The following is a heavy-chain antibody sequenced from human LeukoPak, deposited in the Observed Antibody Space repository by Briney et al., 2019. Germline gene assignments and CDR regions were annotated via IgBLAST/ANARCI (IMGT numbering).Heavy chain of an antibody. CDR3: ARDPHNWNDNGHCDY. CDR2: ISAYNGNT. Sequence: ASVKVSCKASGYTFTSYGISWVRQAPGQGLEWMGWISAYNGNTNYAQKLQGRVTMTTDTSTSTAYMELRSLRSDDTAVYYCARDPHNWNDNGHCDYWGQGTLVTVSS. V-gene: IGHV1-18*01. J-gene: IGHJ4*02. D-gene: IGHD1-20*01. CDR1: GYTFTSYG.